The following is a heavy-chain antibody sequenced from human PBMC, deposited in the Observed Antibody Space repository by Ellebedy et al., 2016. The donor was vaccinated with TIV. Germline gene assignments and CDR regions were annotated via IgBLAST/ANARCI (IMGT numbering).Heavy chain of an antibody. CDR2: INWNGGST. D-gene: IGHD2-15*01. CDR3: ARAMGPCSGGTCEPFDY. V-gene: IGHV3-20*03. J-gene: IGHJ4*02. CDR1: GLTFDDYG. Sequence: GGSLRLSXAASGLTFDDYGMSWVRQAPGKGLERVSGINWNGGSTGYVDSVKGRFTISRDNAKNSLYLQMNSLRAEDSALYYCARAMGPCSGGTCEPFDYWGQGTLVTVSS.